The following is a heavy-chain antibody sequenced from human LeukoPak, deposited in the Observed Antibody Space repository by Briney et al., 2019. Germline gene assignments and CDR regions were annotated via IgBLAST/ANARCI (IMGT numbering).Heavy chain of an antibody. CDR3: AREGLYSYGPFDY. Sequence: GRSLRLSCAASGFTFSSCAMHWVRQAPGKGLEWVAVISYDGSNKYYADSVKGRFTISRDNSKNTLYLQMNSLRAEDTAVYYCAREGLYSYGPFDYWGQGTLVTVSS. CDR1: GFTFSSCA. D-gene: IGHD5-18*01. CDR2: ISYDGSNK. V-gene: IGHV3-30*04. J-gene: IGHJ4*02.